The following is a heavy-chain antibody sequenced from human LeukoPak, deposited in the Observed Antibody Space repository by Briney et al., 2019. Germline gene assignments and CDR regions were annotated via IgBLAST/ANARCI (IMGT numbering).Heavy chain of an antibody. J-gene: IGHJ4*02. CDR1: GFTFSSYS. D-gene: IGHD2-15*01. Sequence: GGSLRLSCAASGFTFSSYSMNWVRQAPGKGLEWVSSISSSSSYIYYADSVKGRFTISRDNAKNSLYLQMNSLRAEDTAVYYCARDGLYCSGDSCYSESAHFDYWGQGTLVTVSS. V-gene: IGHV3-21*01. CDR3: ARDGLYCSGDSCYSESAHFDY. CDR2: ISSSSSYI.